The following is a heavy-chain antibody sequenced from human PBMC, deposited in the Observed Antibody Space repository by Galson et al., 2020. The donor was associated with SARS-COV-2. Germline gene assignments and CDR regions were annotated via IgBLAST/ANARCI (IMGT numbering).Heavy chain of an antibody. CDR3: ASLAAAGTLHYYYGMDV. CDR2: ISSSSSYI. V-gene: IGHV3-21*01. J-gene: IGHJ6*02. Sequence: GESLKISCAASGFTFSSYSMNWVRQAPGKGLEWVSSISSSSSYIYYADSVKGRFTISRDNAKNSLYLQMNSLRAEDTAVYYCASLAAAGTLHYYYGMDVWGQGPRSPSP. D-gene: IGHD6-13*01. CDR1: GFTFSSYS.